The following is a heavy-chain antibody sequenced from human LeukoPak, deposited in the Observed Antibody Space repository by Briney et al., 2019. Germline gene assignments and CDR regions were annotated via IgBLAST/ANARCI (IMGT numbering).Heavy chain of an antibody. CDR3: ARAWDFYGDYGSWFPP. CDR2: INPNSGGT. D-gene: IGHD4-17*01. Sequence: GASVKVSCKASGYTFTGYYMHWVRQAPGQGLEWMGWINPNSGGTNYAQKFQGWVTMTRDTSISTAYMELSRLRSDDAAVYYCARAWDFYGDYGSWFPPGGQGPLVP. CDR1: GYTFTGYY. J-gene: IGHJ5*02. V-gene: IGHV1-2*04.